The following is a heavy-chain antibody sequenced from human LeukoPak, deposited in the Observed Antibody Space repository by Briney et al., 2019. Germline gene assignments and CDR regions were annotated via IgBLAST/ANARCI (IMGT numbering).Heavy chain of an antibody. V-gene: IGHV4-38-2*01. CDR3: ARGVAGFDY. CDR1: GYSISSGHY. Sequence: SETLSLACAVSGYSISSGHYWGWIRQPPGKGLEWIGYIYYSGSTNYNPSLKSRVTISVDTSKNQFSLKLSSVTAADTAVYYCARGVAGFDYWGQGTLVTVSS. J-gene: IGHJ4*02. D-gene: IGHD6-19*01. CDR2: IYYSGST.